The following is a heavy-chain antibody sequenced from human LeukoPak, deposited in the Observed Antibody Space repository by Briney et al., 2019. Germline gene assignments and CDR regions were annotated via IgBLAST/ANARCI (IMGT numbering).Heavy chain of an antibody. Sequence: SETLSLTCTVSGGXISSSSYYWGWIRQPPGTGLEWIGSIYYSGSTYYNPSLKSRVTISVDTSKNQFSLKLSSVTAADTAVYYCASYYGMDVWGQGTTVTVSS. J-gene: IGHJ6*02. CDR1: GGXISSSSYY. V-gene: IGHV4-39*01. CDR2: IYYSGST. CDR3: ASYYGMDV.